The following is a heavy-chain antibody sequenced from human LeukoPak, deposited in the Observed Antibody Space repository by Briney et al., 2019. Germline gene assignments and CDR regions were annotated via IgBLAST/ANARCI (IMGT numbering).Heavy chain of an antibody. CDR3: ARVGDYYDSNGYSVDAFDI. CDR1: GFTFSDHY. CDR2: IRNKAKSYTT. Sequence: GRSLRLSCAASGFTFSDHYMDWVRQAPGKGLEWVGRIRNKAKSYTTEYAASVKGRFTISRDDSKNSLYLQMNSLKTEDTAVYYCARVGDYYDSNGYSVDAFDIWGQGTMVTVSS. V-gene: IGHV3-72*01. D-gene: IGHD3-22*01. J-gene: IGHJ3*02.